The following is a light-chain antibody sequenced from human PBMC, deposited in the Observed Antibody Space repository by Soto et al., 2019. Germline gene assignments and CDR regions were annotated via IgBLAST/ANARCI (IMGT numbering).Light chain of an antibody. CDR3: QHRSIWPVS. CDR2: DAS. CDR1: QSVNNY. Sequence: EIVLTQSPATLSLSPGERATLSCRASQSVNNYLHWYQQKPGQAPRLLMFDASKRATGIPARFSGSGSATDFTLTISSLEPEDFAVYYCQHRSIWPVSFGQGTRREIK. V-gene: IGKV3-11*01. J-gene: IGKJ5*01.